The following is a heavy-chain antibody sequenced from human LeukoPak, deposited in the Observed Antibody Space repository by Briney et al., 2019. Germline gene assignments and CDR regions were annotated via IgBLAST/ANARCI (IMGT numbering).Heavy chain of an antibody. J-gene: IGHJ4*02. V-gene: IGHV3-30-3*01. Sequence: GGSLRLSCAASGFTFSSYAMHWVRQAPGKGLEWVAVISYDGSNKYYADSVKGRFTISRDNSKNTLYLQMNSLRAEDTAVYYCAREPGYCSSTSCSYDFDYWGQGTLVTVSS. CDR3: AREPGYCSSTSCSYDFDY. CDR1: GFTFSSYA. CDR2: ISYDGSNK. D-gene: IGHD2-2*01.